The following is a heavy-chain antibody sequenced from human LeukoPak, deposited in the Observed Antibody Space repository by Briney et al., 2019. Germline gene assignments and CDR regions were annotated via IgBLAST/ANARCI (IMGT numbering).Heavy chain of an antibody. J-gene: IGHJ4*02. CDR3: VGFRATAGLY. CDR1: GFTFNNYA. D-gene: IGHD6-13*01. Sequence: GGSLRLSCSASGFTFNNYAMYWVRQAPGKGLGYVSAITSNGGSAYYADSVKGRFTISRDNSRNTLYLQMSSLRAEDTAVYYCVGFRATAGLYWGQGTLVTVSS. CDR2: ITSNGGSA. V-gene: IGHV3-64D*06.